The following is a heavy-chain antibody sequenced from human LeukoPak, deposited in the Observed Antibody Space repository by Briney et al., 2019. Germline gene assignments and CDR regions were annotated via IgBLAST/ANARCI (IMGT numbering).Heavy chain of an antibody. Sequence: ASVKVSCKASGYTFTGYYMHWVRQAPGQGLEWMGRINPNSGGTNYAQKFQGRVTMTRDTSISTAYMELGRLRSDDTAVYYCARDLEWELLFDYWGQGTLVTVSS. V-gene: IGHV1-2*06. J-gene: IGHJ4*02. CDR3: ARDLEWELLFDY. CDR1: GYTFTGYY. D-gene: IGHD1-26*01. CDR2: INPNSGGT.